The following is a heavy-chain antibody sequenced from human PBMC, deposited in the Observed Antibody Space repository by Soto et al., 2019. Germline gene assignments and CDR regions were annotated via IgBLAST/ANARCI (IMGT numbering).Heavy chain of an antibody. CDR1: GGSISSGGYS. CDR2: IYHSGST. CDR3: VRKWNYYDSSGYYVLRVVLDI. D-gene: IGHD3-22*01. Sequence: SETLSLTCAVSGGSISSGGYSWSWIRQPPGKGLEWIGYIYHSGSTYYNPSLKSRVTISVDRSKNQFSLKLSSVTAADTAVYSCVRKWNYYDSSGYYVLRVVLDIWGVGTQATVSS. J-gene: IGHJ3*02. V-gene: IGHV4-30-2*01.